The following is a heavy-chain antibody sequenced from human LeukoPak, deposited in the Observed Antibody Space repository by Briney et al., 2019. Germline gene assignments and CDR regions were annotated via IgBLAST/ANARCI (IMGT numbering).Heavy chain of an antibody. D-gene: IGHD6-13*01. CDR3: AKDTRSSWYVCGMDV. CDR2: ISWNSGSI. V-gene: IGHV3-9*01. J-gene: IGHJ6*02. CDR1: GFTFDDYA. Sequence: GGSLRLSCAASGFTFDDYAMHWVRQAPGKGLECVSGISWNSGSIGYADSVKGRFTISRDNAKNSLYLQMNSLRAEDTALYYCAKDTRSSWYVCGMDVWGQGTTVTVSS.